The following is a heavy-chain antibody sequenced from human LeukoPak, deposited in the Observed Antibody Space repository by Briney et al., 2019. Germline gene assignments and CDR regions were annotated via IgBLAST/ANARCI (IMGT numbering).Heavy chain of an antibody. CDR2: ISGSGGST. D-gene: IGHD6-19*01. J-gene: IGHJ4*02. Sequence: GSLSLSCAASGFTSSSYAMRWVRQAPGKGLGCVSAISGSGGSTYYADSVKGRFTISRDNSKNTLYLQMNSLRAEDTAVYYCAKERESSGWYEGGFDYWGQGTLVTVSS. CDR3: AKERESSGWYEGGFDY. CDR1: GFTSSSYA. V-gene: IGHV3-23*01.